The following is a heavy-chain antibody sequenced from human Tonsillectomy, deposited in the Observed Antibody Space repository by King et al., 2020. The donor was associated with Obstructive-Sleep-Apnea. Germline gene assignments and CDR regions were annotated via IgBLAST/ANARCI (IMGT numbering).Heavy chain of an antibody. V-gene: IGHV5-51*01. Sequence: VQLVESEAEGKKPGESLKISCKGSGYSFTSYWIGWVRQMPGKGLEWMGIIYPVDSDPRYSPSFQGQVTISADKSISTAYLQWSSLKASDTAMYYCARQLAAAGAFDIWGQGTMVTVSS. J-gene: IGHJ3*02. CDR2: IYPVDSDP. D-gene: IGHD6-13*01. CDR1: GYSFTSYW. CDR3: ARQLAAAGAFDI.